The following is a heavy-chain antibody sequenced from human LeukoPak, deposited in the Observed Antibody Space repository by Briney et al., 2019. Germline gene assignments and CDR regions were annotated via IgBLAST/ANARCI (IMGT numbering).Heavy chain of an antibody. CDR1: GFTFGDYA. J-gene: IGHJ4*02. D-gene: IGHD5-18*01. Sequence: GGSLRLSCTASGFTFGDYAMSWVRQAPGKGLEWVGFIRSKAYGGTTEYAASVKGRFTISRDDSKSIAYLQMNSLKTEDTAVYYCTRSYVDIAMVFDYWGQGTLVTVSS. V-gene: IGHV3-49*04. CDR3: TRSYVDIAMVFDY. CDR2: IRSKAYGGTT.